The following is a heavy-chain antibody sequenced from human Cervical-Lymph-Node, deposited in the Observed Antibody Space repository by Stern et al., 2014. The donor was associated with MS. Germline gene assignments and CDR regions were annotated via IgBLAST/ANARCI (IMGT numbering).Heavy chain of an antibody. J-gene: IGHJ4*02. Sequence: VQLEESGAEVKKPGSSVKVSCKASGGTFSSYAISWVRQAPGQGLEWMGGIIPILGTANYAQKFQGRVTITADESTSTAYMELSSLRSEDTAVYYCAAYSNSVPPFDYWGQGTLVTVSS. D-gene: IGHD4-11*01. V-gene: IGHV1-69*01. CDR1: GGTFSSYA. CDR3: AAYSNSVPPFDY. CDR2: IIPILGTA.